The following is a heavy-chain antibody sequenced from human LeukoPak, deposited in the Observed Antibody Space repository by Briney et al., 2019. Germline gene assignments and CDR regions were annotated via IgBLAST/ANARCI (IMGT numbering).Heavy chain of an antibody. V-gene: IGHV4-30-4*01. CDR1: GGSISSGDYF. J-gene: IGHJ5*02. D-gene: IGHD4-17*01. CDR2: ISHSGYT. CDR3: ARDHWSGTVTIPGSWSDP. Sequence: SQTLSLTCTVSGGSISSGDYFWSWIRQPPGKGLEWIGYISHSGYTSYNPSLKSRVTISVDTSKNQFSLKLSSVTAADTAVYFCARDHWSGTVTIPGSWSDPWGRGTLVTVAS.